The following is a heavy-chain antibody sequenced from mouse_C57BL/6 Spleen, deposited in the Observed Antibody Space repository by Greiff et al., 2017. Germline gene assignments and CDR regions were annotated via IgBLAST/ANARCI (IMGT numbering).Heavy chain of an antibody. CDR3: AGYGSSYKARDY. D-gene: IGHD1-1*01. J-gene: IGHJ4*01. V-gene: IGHV1-52*01. CDR1: GYTFTSYW. Sequence: QVQLKQPGAELVRPGSSVKLSCKASGYTFTSYWMHWVKQRPIQGLEWIGNIDPSDSETHYNQKFKDKATLTVDKSSSTAYMQLSSLTSEDYAVYYCAGYGSSYKARDYWGQGTSVTVSS. CDR2: IDPSDSET.